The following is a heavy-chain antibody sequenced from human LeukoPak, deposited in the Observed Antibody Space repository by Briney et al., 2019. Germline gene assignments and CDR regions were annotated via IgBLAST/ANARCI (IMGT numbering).Heavy chain of an antibody. D-gene: IGHD3-3*01. CDR2: INPSGGST. V-gene: IGHV1-46*01. CDR3: ARDVGSRFWSGNQLNWFDP. J-gene: IGHJ5*02. Sequence: ASVEVSCKASGYTFTSYYMHWVRQAPGQGLEWMGIINPSGGSTSYAQKFQGRVTMTRDTSTSTVYMELSSLRSEDTAVYYCARDVGSRFWSGNQLNWFDPWGQGTLVTVSS. CDR1: GYTFTSYY.